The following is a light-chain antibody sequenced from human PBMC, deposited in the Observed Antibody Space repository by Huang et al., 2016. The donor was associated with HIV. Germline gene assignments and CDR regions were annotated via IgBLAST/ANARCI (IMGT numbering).Light chain of an antibody. CDR2: GAS. J-gene: IGKJ1*01. CDR3: QQYNYWPST. Sequence: EIVMTPSPATLSVSPGERATLSCRARQSISSSLAWHQQKPGQAPRLLMYGASTRANDTTARYNGRGSGTELTLNIRSLQSEDFAVYFCQQYNYWPSTFGQGTKVEVK. CDR1: QSISSS. V-gene: IGKV3-15*01.